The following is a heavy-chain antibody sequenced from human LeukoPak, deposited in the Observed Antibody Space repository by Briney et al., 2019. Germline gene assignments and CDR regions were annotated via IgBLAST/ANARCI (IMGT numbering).Heavy chain of an antibody. CDR3: AKVKRDDSSGYGDY. CDR1: GFTFSSYA. D-gene: IGHD3-22*01. Sequence: GGSLRLSCAASGFTFSSYAMSWVRQAPGKGLEWVSAISGSGGSTYYADSVKGRFTISRDNSKNTLYLQMNSLRAEDTAVYYCAKVKRDDSSGYGDYGGQGTLVTVSS. CDR2: ISGSGGST. J-gene: IGHJ4*02. V-gene: IGHV3-23*01.